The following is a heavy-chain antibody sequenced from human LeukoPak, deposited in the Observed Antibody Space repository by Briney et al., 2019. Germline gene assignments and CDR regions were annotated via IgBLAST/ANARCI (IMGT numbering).Heavy chain of an antibody. V-gene: IGHV4-34*01. D-gene: IGHD1-7*01. J-gene: IGHJ3*02. Sequence: PSETLSLTCAVYGGSFSGYYWTWIRQPLGKGLEWIGEINHGGSTNYNPSLKSRAIISLDLTRNQFSLKLNSATAADTAVYVCARSHLWPTGTLDIWGRGTMVAVSS. CDR1: GGSFSGYY. CDR2: INHGGST. CDR3: ARSHLWPTGTLDI.